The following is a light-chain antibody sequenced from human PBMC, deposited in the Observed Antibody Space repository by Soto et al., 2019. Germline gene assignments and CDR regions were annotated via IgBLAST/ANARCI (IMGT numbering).Light chain of an antibody. Sequence: DIQMTPSPSSLSASVGDRVTITCRARQSISSYLNWYQQKPGKAPKLLIYAASSLQSGVPSRFSGSGAGTDFTLTISSLQPEDFSTYYCQQSYSTPFTFGPGTKVDIK. CDR1: QSISSY. CDR2: AAS. CDR3: QQSYSTPFT. V-gene: IGKV1-39*01. J-gene: IGKJ3*01.